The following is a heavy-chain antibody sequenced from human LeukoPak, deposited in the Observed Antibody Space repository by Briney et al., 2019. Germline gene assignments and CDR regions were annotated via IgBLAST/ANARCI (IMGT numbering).Heavy chain of an antibody. D-gene: IGHD6-19*01. J-gene: IGHJ6*03. Sequence: ASVKVSCKASGGTFSSYAISWVRQAPGQGLEWMGGIIPIFGTANYAQKFQGRVTITTDESTSTAYMELSSLRSEDTAVYYCASDSGIAVAGTLDYYYYYMDVWGKGTTVTVSS. V-gene: IGHV1-69*05. CDR1: GGTFSSYA. CDR2: IIPIFGTA. CDR3: ASDSGIAVAGTLDYYYYYMDV.